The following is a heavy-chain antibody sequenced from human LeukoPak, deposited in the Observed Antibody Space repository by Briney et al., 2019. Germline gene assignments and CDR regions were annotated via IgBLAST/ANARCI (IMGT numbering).Heavy chain of an antibody. CDR1: GYTFTISA. V-gene: IGHV1-3*01. CDR3: ARGRVSSSWYDYYYGMDV. CDR2: INAGSGNT. Sequence: ASVKVSCKASGYTFTISAMYWVRQAPGQRLEWMGWINAGSGNTKYSQTFQDRVTITRDTSASTAYMELSSLTSEDTAVYYCARGRVSSSWYDYYYGMDVWGQGTTVTVSS. J-gene: IGHJ6*02. D-gene: IGHD6-13*01.